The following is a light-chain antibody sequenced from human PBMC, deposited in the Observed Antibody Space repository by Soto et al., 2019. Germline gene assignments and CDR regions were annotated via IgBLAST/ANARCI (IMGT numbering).Light chain of an antibody. CDR1: QVFGSS. CDR3: QQNSDWPLT. Sequence: EIVMRQSPATLSVSPGERATFSCRASQVFGSSLAWYQQKPGQAPRLLIYDASTRATGIPVRFSGSGSGTEFTLTISSLQSEDFAVYFCQQNSDWPLTFGQGTKVDIK. V-gene: IGKV3-15*01. CDR2: DAS. J-gene: IGKJ1*01.